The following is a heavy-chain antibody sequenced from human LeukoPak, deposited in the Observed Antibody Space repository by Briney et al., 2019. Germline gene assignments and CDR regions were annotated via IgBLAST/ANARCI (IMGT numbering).Heavy chain of an antibody. V-gene: IGHV1-69*05. CDR3: AGDSSGYYLLDY. D-gene: IGHD3-22*01. CDR1: GGTFSRYA. J-gene: IGHJ4*02. CDR2: IIPIFGTA. Sequence: SVKVSCKASGGTFSRYAISGVRQAPGQGLEWMGGIIPIFGTANYAQKFQGRVTITTDESTSTAYMKLSSLRSEDTAVYYCAGDSSGYYLLDYWGQGTLVTVSS.